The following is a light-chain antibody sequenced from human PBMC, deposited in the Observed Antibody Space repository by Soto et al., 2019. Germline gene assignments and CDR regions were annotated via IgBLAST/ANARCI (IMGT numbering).Light chain of an antibody. CDR1: SSNIGHNS. Sequence: QSVLTQPPSASGTPGQRVTISCSGSSSNIGHNSVNWYQQLPGTAPKLLIYSNSHRPSGVPDRFSGSKSGTSASLPISGLQSEDEADYYCGAWDDSLTGSWVFGGGTKLTVL. V-gene: IGLV1-44*01. CDR3: GAWDDSLTGSWV. J-gene: IGLJ3*02. CDR2: SNS.